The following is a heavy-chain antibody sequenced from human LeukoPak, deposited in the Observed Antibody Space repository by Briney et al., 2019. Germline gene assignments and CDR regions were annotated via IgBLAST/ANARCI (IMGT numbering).Heavy chain of an antibody. CDR1: GFTFSSYA. CDR2: ISGSGGST. J-gene: IGHJ3*02. D-gene: IGHD2-15*01. Sequence: GGSLRLSCAASGFTFSSYAMSWVRQAPGKGLEWVSAISGSGGSTYYADSVKGRLTISRDNSKNTLYLQMNSLRAEDTAVYYCAKDCSGGSCFDAFDIWGQGTMVTVSS. CDR3: AKDCSGGSCFDAFDI. V-gene: IGHV3-23*01.